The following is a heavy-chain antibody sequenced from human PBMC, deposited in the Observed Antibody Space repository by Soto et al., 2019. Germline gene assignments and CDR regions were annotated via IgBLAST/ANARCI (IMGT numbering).Heavy chain of an antibody. CDR2: IVVASGQT. Sequence: SVNVSCKASGSGFIRSGIQWVRQAHGQRLEWIGWIVVASGQTNYAQNFRGRVAITRGTSTATAYIELTGLTSEDTAVYFCPADRPDIGVGWWVWGQGTTVTVSS. J-gene: IGHJ6*02. V-gene: IGHV1-58*02. D-gene: IGHD2-15*01. CDR1: GSGFIRSG. CDR3: PADRPDIGVGWWV.